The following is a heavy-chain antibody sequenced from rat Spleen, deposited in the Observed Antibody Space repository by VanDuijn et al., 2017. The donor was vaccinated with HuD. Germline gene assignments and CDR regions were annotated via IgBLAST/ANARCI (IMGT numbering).Heavy chain of an antibody. V-gene: IGHV5-19*01. CDR2: ISTGGAT. D-gene: IGHD1-11*01. CDR3: AVSKYGY. Sequence: EVQLVESGGGLVQPGRSLKVSCVASGFTFSNHGMHWIRQAPAKGLEWVASISTGGATYYPDSVKGRFTISRDDAENTVYLQMSSLRSEDTATYYCAVSKYGYWGQGVMVTVSS. J-gene: IGHJ2*01. CDR1: GFTFSNHG.